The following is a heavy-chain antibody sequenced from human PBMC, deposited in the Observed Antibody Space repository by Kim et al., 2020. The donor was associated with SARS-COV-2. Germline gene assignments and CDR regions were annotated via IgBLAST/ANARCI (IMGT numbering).Heavy chain of an antibody. J-gene: IGHJ6*02. Sequence: GESLKISCKGSGYSFTSYWISWVRQMPGKGLEWMGRIDPSDSYTNYSPSFQGHVTISADKSISTAYLQWSSLKASDTAMYYCARHGGVRYFDWLHSDYYYYGMDVWGQGTTVTVSS. CDR2: IDPSDSYT. CDR3: ARHGGVRYFDWLHSDYYYYGMDV. V-gene: IGHV5-10-1*01. D-gene: IGHD3-9*01. CDR1: GYSFTSYW.